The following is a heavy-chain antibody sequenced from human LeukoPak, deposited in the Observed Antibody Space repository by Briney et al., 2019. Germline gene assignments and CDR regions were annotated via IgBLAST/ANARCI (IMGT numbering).Heavy chain of an antibody. V-gene: IGHV3-23*01. CDR3: AKGVSSSWYNWFDP. CDR1: GFTFSSYA. D-gene: IGHD6-13*01. J-gene: IGHJ5*02. Sequence: GASLRLSCAASGFTFSSYAMSWVRQAPGKGLEWVSAISGSGGSTYYADSVKGRFTISRDNSKNTLYLQMNSLRAEDTAVYYCAKGVSSSWYNWFDPWGQGTLVTVSS. CDR2: ISGSGGST.